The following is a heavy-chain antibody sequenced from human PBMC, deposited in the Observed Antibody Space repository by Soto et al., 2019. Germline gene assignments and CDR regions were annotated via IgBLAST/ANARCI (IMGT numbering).Heavy chain of an antibody. D-gene: IGHD4-17*01. V-gene: IGHV3-74*01. CDR3: VKDMRGDYGDNFDF. CDR1: GFTFRSHW. CDR2: IKHDGRKP. Sequence: PGGSLRLSCAASGFTFRSHWMHWVRQAPGEGLMWVAGIKHDGRKPKYADSVRGRFTISRDNARNTLYLQLNSLRADDTALYYCVKDMRGDYGDNFDFWGQGTLVTVSS. J-gene: IGHJ4*02.